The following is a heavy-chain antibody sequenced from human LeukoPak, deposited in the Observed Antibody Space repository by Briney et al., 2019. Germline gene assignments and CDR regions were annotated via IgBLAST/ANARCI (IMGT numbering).Heavy chain of an antibody. J-gene: IGHJ5*02. CDR1: GFTFSSYA. D-gene: IGHD3-22*01. Sequence: GGSLRLSCAASGFTFSSYAMHWVRQAPGKGLEWVANIKQDGSEKYYVDSVKGRFTISRDNAKNSLYLQMNSLRAEDTAVYYCARESRLYYYDSSGYYVGYNWFDPWGQGTLVTVSS. CDR3: ARESRLYYYDSSGYYVGYNWFDP. V-gene: IGHV3-7*01. CDR2: IKQDGSEK.